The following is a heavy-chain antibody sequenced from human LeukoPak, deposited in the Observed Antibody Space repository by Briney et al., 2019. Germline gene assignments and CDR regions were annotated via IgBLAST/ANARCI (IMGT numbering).Heavy chain of an antibody. V-gene: IGHV4-59*01. CDR2: IYYSGST. CDR1: GGSISSYY. CDR3: ARTGGNSDYYYYYYMDV. D-gene: IGHD4-23*01. J-gene: IGHJ6*03. Sequence: PSETLSLTCTVSGGSISSYYWSWIRQPPGKGLEWIGYIYYSGSTNYNPSLKSRVTISVDTSKNQFSLKLSSVTAADTAVYYCARTGGNSDYYYYYYMDVWGKGTTVTVSS.